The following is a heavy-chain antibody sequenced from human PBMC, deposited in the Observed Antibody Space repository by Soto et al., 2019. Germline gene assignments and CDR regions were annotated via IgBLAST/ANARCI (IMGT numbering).Heavy chain of an antibody. Sequence: ASVKVSCKASAYTFTSYAMHWVRQAPGQRFEWMGWINAGNGNTKYSQKFQGRVTITRDTSASTAYMELSSLRSEDTAVYYCARWVGKQWLVRRPHWFDPWGQGTLVTVSS. CDR2: INAGNGNT. D-gene: IGHD6-19*01. CDR1: AYTFTSYA. CDR3: ARWVGKQWLVRRPHWFDP. J-gene: IGHJ5*02. V-gene: IGHV1-3*01.